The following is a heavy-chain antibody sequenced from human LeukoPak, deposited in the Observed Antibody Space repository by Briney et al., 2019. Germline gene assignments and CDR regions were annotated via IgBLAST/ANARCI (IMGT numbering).Heavy chain of an antibody. V-gene: IGHV3-21*01. D-gene: IGHD2-8*01. CDR1: GFTFSSYS. J-gene: IGHJ5*02. CDR2: ISSSSSYI. Sequence: GGSLRLSCAASGFTFSSYSMNWVRQAPGKGLEWVSSISSSSSYIYYADSVKGRFTISRDNAKNSLYLQMNSLRAEDTAVYYCAKARYCTNGVCVNWFDPWGQGTLVTVSS. CDR3: AKARYCTNGVCVNWFDP.